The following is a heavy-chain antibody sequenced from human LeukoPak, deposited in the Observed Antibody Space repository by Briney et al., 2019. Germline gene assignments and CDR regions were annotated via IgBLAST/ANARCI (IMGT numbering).Heavy chain of an antibody. CDR3: ARDLRGSNAY. D-gene: IGHD1-26*01. Sequence: GGSLRLSCAASGFTFSSYAMHGVRQAPGKGLEYVSGISSNGGSTNYANSVKGRFTISRDNSKNTLYLQMGSLRVEDMAVYYCARDLRGSNAYWGQGTLVTVSS. CDR1: GFTFSSYA. CDR2: ISSNGGST. J-gene: IGHJ4*02. V-gene: IGHV3-64*01.